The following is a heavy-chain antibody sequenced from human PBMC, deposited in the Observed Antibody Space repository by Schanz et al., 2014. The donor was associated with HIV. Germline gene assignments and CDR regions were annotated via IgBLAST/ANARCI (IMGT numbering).Heavy chain of an antibody. CDR1: GFTFSNYW. Sequence: EVQLVESGGDFVQPGGSLRLSCAASGFTFSNYWMHWVRQAPGKGLVWVSRMDLDGSTTNYADSVKGRFTISRDNSKNTLYLQMNSLRAEDTAVYYCAKGGRDILSYYGMDVWGQGTTVTVSS. CDR3: AKGGRDILSYYGMDV. D-gene: IGHD2-15*01. CDR2: MDLDGSTT. V-gene: IGHV3-74*01. J-gene: IGHJ6*02.